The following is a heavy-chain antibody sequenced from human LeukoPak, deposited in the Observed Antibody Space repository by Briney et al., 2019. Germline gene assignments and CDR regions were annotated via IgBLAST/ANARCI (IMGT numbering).Heavy chain of an antibody. V-gene: IGHV4-59*08. Sequence: SETLSLTCAVYGGSFSGYYWSWIRQPPGKGLEWIGYIYYSGSTNYNPSLKSRVTISVDTSKNQFSLKLSSVTAADTAVYYCARHSPRRATTGYSSSWSGFDYWGQGTLVTVSS. D-gene: IGHD6-13*01. CDR1: GGSFSGYY. CDR2: IYYSGST. CDR3: ARHSPRRATTGYSSSWSGFDY. J-gene: IGHJ4*02.